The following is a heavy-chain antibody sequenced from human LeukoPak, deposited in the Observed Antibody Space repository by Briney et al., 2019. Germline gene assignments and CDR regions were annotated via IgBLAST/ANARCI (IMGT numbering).Heavy chain of an antibody. CDR3: ARLTYYYDSSGYFEYYFDY. Sequence: SETLSLTCTVSGGSIRSYYWSWIRQPPGKGLEWIGYIYYSGSSNYNPSLKSRVTISVDTSKNQFSLKLSSVTAADTAVYYCARLTYYYDSSGYFEYYFDYWGQGTLVTVSS. CDR2: IYYSGSS. J-gene: IGHJ4*02. V-gene: IGHV4-59*01. CDR1: GGSIRSYY. D-gene: IGHD3-22*01.